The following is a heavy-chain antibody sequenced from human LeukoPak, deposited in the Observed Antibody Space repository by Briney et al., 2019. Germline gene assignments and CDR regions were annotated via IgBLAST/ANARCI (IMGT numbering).Heavy chain of an antibody. CDR2: IWYDGSNK. J-gene: IGHJ4*02. CDR3: ARDRGSGSGWYDHTLDY. V-gene: IGHV3-33*01. CDR1: GFTFSSYG. D-gene: IGHD6-19*01. Sequence: GGSLRLSCAASGFTFSSYGVHWVRQAPGKGLEWVAVIWYDGSNKYYADSVKGRFTISRDNSKNTLYLQMNSLRAEDTAVYYCARDRGSGSGWYDHTLDYWGQGTLVTVSS.